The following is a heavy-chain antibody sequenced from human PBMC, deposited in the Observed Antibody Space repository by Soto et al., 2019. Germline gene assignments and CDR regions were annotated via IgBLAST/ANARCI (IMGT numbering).Heavy chain of an antibody. D-gene: IGHD3-22*01. CDR3: ASSGGISYYYDSSGIYPDY. V-gene: IGHV1-46*01. Sequence: ASVKVSCKASGYTFTSYYMHWVRQAPGQGLEWMGIINPSGGSTSYAQKFQGRVTMTRDTSTSTVYMELSSLRSEATAVYYCASSGGISYYYDSSGIYPDYWGQGALVTDSS. CDR1: GYTFTSYY. J-gene: IGHJ4*02. CDR2: INPSGGST.